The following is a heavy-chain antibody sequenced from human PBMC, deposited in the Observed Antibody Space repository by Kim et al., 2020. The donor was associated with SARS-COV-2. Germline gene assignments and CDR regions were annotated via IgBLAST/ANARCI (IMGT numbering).Heavy chain of an antibody. CDR2: ISGSGGST. Sequence: GGSLRLSCAASGFTFSSYAMSWVRQAPGKGLEWVSAISGSGGSTYYADSVKGRFTISRDNSKNTLYLQMNSLRAEDTAVYYCAKDKVAVLTGYPNFDYWGQGTLVTVSS. D-gene: IGHD3-9*01. CDR3: AKDKVAVLTGYPNFDY. CDR1: GFTFSSYA. J-gene: IGHJ4*02. V-gene: IGHV3-23*01.